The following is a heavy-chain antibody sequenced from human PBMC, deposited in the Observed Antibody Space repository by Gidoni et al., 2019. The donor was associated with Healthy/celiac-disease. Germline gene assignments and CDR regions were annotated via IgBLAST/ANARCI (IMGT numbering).Heavy chain of an antibody. CDR3: TTDESLYATFDY. J-gene: IGHJ4*02. Sequence: EVQLVESGGGLVKPGGSLRLSCAASGFTFSNAWMSWVRQAPGKGLEWVGRIKSKTDGGTTDYAAPVKGRFTISRDDSKNTLYLQMNSLKTEDTAVYYCTTDESLYATFDYWGQGTLVTVSS. V-gene: IGHV3-15*01. CDR2: IKSKTDGGTT. CDR1: GFTFSNAW. D-gene: IGHD2-2*02.